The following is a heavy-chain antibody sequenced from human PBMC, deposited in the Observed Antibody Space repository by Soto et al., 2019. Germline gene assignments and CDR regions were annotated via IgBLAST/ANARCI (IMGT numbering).Heavy chain of an antibody. J-gene: IGHJ6*02. V-gene: IGHV3-33*01. D-gene: IGHD6-13*01. CDR2: IWFDGSNK. CDR1: GFTFSSYG. CDR3: ARDLGSTTWYSYYYYGMDV. Sequence: QVQLVESGGGVVQPGRSLRLSCAASGFTFSSYGMHWVRQAPGKGLEWVTVIWFDGSNKYYADSVKGRFTISRDNSKNTLYLHMNSLRAEDTAVYYCARDLGSTTWYSYYYYGMDVWGQGTTVTVSS.